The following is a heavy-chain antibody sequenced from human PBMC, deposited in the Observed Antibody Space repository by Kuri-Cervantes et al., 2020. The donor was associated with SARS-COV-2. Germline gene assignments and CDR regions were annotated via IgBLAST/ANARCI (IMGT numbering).Heavy chain of an antibody. CDR1: GGTLGSHT. J-gene: IGHJ4*02. CDR3: ARDSPTEGLDY. V-gene: IGHV1-69*13. CDR2: IIPIFRAP. Sequence: SVKVSCKASGGTLGSHTISWVRHAPGQGLEWMGSIIPIFRAPNYAQKFQGRVTFIADGSTSTAYVTLSSLTSDDTAVYYCARDSPTEGLDYWGQGTLVTVSS.